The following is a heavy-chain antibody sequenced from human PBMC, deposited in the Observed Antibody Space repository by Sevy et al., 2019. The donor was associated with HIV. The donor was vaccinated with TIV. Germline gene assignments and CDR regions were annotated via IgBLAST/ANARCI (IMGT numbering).Heavy chain of an antibody. J-gene: IGHJ6*02. CDR3: ARVLGDTAMVIEEYYYYYGMDV. CDR2: ISSSSSYI. CDR1: GFTFSSYS. V-gene: IGHV3-21*01. D-gene: IGHD5-18*01. Sequence: GGSLRLSCAASGFTFSSYSMNWVRQAPGKGLEWVSSISSSSSYIYYADSVKGRFTISRDNAKNSRYLQMNSLRAEDTAVYYCARVLGDTAMVIEEYYYYYGMDVWGQGTTVTVSS.